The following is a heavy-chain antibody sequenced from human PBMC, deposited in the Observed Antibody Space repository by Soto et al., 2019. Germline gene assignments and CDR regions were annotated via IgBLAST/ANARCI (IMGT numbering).Heavy chain of an antibody. CDR1: GFTFTSYA. CDR3: AKAPHDYYYGMYV. J-gene: IGHJ6*02. V-gene: IGHV3-23*01. CDR2: ISGSGGST. Sequence: GGSLRLSCAASGFTFTSYAMSWVRQAPGKGLEWVSAISGSGGSTYYADSVKGRFTISRDNSKNTLYLQMNSLRAEDTAVYYCAKAPHDYYYGMYVWGQGTTVTVSS.